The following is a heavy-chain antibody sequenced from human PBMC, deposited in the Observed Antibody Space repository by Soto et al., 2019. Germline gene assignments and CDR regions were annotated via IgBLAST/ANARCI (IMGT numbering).Heavy chain of an antibody. CDR1: GYTFTSYG. D-gene: IGHD6-19*01. Sequence: ASVKVSCKASGYTFTSYGISWVRQAPGQGLEWMGWISAYNGNTNYAQKLQGRVTMTTDTSTSTAYMELRSLRSDDTAVYYCARDPSGYSSGWYSYWGQGTLVTVSS. CDR2: ISAYNGNT. J-gene: IGHJ4*02. CDR3: ARDPSGYSSGWYSY. V-gene: IGHV1-18*01.